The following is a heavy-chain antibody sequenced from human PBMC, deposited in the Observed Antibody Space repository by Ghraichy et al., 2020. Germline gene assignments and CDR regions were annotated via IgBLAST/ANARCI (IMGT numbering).Heavy chain of an antibody. D-gene: IGHD1-1*01. V-gene: IGHV4-39*01. Sequence: SETLSLTCTVSGGSISSSRDYWGWIRQPPGKGLEWIGRFYYSGSTYYNPSLKSRVTISVDTSKNQFFLKVSSVTAADTAVYYCASAYNWNDGGGWFDPWGQGTLVTVSS. CDR2: FYYSGST. CDR3: ASAYNWNDGGGWFDP. J-gene: IGHJ5*02. CDR1: GGSISSSRDY.